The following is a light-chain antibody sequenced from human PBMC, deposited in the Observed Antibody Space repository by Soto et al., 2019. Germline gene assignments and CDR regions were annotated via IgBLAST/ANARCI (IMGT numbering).Light chain of an antibody. J-gene: IGKJ1*01. V-gene: IGKV3-11*01. CDR1: ESVTDY. CDR2: DVS. Sequence: EIVLTQIPAPLSLSPGERGTVSCRASESVTDYLAWYQQKPGQAPRLLVYDVSNRAAGIPTRFSGGGSGTDFTLTISNVEPEDFAVYYCQQRSDWPWTFGQGTKVDIK. CDR3: QQRSDWPWT.